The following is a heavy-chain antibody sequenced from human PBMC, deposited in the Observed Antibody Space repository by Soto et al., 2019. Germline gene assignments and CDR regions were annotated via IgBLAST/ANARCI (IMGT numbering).Heavy chain of an antibody. CDR3: ARGGTGYKQFDY. V-gene: IGHV3-23*01. J-gene: IGHJ4*02. Sequence: GGSLRLSCAASGLTSGIYDISWVRQAPGKGLEWVSVISTGGVPYYADSVKGRFTISRDISKNTLFLQMSSLRVEDTAVYYCARGGTGYKQFDYWGQGTRVTVSS. CDR1: GLTSGIYD. D-gene: IGHD5-12*01. CDR2: ISTGGVP.